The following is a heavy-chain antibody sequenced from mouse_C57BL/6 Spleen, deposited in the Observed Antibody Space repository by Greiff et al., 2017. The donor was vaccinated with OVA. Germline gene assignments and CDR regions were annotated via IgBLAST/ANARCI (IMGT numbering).Heavy chain of an antibody. V-gene: IGHV2-6-1*01. J-gene: IGHJ3*01. Sequence: VKLVESGPGLVAPSQSLSITCTVSGFSLTSYGVHWVRQPPGKGQEWLVVIWSDGSTTYNSALKSRLSISKDNSKSQVFLKMNSLQTDDTAMYYCARHALYDGYYGGFAYWGQGTLVTVSA. CDR1: GFSLTSYG. D-gene: IGHD2-3*01. CDR2: IWSDGST. CDR3: ARHALYDGYYGGFAY.